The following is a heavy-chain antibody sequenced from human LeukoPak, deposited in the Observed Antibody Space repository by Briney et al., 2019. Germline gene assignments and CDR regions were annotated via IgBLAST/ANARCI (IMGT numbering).Heavy chain of an antibody. CDR1: GGSFSGYY. Sequence: SETLSLTCAVYGGSFSGYYWSWIRQPPGKGLEWIGEINHSGSTNYNPSLKSRVTISVDTSKNQFSLKLSSVTAADTAVYYCARDCHDFWSGFYRWYYFDYWGQGTLVTVSS. D-gene: IGHD3-3*01. CDR3: ARDCHDFWSGFYRWYYFDY. CDR2: INHSGST. V-gene: IGHV4-34*01. J-gene: IGHJ4*02.